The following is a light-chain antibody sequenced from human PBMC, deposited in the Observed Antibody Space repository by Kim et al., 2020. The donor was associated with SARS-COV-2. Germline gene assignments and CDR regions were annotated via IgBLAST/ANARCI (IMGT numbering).Light chain of an antibody. CDR1: SGYSNYK. CDR2: GGTGGIVG. Sequence: TCNLSSGYSNYKVDWYQQRPGKGARFVMRGGTGGIVGSKGDGIPDRFSVLGSGLNRYLTIKNIQEEDESDYHCGADHGSGSNFVKVFGTGTKVTVL. V-gene: IGLV9-49*01. J-gene: IGLJ1*01. CDR3: GADHGSGSNFVKV.